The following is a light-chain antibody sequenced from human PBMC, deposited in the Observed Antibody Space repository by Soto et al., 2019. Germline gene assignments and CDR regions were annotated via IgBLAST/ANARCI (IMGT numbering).Light chain of an antibody. CDR2: DVS. CDR1: SSDVGGYNY. V-gene: IGLV2-14*03. CDR3: SSCTSGSTRVV. Sequence: QSALTQPASVSGSPGQSITISCTGTSSDVGGYNYVSWYQQHTGKAPKVMIYDVSKRPSWISNRFSGSKSGNTASLTISGLQVEDEADYYCSSCTSGSTRVVFGGGTKLTVL. J-gene: IGLJ2*01.